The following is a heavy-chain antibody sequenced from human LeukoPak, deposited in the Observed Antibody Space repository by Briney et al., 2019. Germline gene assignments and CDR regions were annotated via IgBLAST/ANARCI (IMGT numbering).Heavy chain of an antibody. CDR2: INHSGST. CDR3: ARDKSPQWLGNFDY. V-gene: IGHV4-34*01. CDR1: GGSFSGYY. Sequence: NASETLSLTCAVYGGSFSGYYWSWIRQPPGKGLEWIGEINHSGSTNYNPSLKSRVTISVDTSKNQFSLQLNSVTPEDTAVYYCARDKSPQWLGNFDYWGQGTLVTVSS. D-gene: IGHD6-19*01. J-gene: IGHJ4*02.